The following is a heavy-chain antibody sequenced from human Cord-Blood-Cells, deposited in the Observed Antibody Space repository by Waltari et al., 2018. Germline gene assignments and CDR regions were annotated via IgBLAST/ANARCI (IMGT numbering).Heavy chain of an antibody. CDR3: ASGIQLWYGGY. D-gene: IGHD5-18*01. J-gene: IGHJ4*02. CDR2: IIPIFGTA. Sequence: QVHLVQSGAEVKKPGSSVKLSCKAPGGTFSSYAISCVRQAPGQGLEWMGGIIPIFGTANYAQKFQGRVTITADESTSTAYMELSSLRSEDTAVYYCASGIQLWYGGYWGQGTLVTVSS. V-gene: IGHV1-69*12. CDR1: GGTFSSYA.